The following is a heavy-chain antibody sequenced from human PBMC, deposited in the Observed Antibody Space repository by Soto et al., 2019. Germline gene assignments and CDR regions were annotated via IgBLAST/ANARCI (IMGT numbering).Heavy chain of an antibody. CDR3: SSDRLGFALPSIAVAGQAFDY. CDR2: INAGNGNT. V-gene: IGHV1-3*01. D-gene: IGHD6-19*01. Sequence: QVQLVQSGAEVKKPGASVKVSCKASGYTFTSYAMHWVRQAPGQRLEWMGWINAGNGNTKYSQKFQGRVTITRDTSASTAYMELSSLRSEDTAVYYCSSDRLGFALPSIAVAGQAFDYWGQGTLVTVSS. J-gene: IGHJ4*02. CDR1: GYTFTSYA.